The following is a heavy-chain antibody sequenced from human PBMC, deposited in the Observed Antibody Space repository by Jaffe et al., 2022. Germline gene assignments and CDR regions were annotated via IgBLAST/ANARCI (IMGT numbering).Heavy chain of an antibody. CDR2: IKQDGSEK. CDR3: ATDHPGLLWFRELFPYYYYMDV. Sequence: EVQLVESGGGLVQPGGSLRLSCAASGFTFSSYWMSWVRQAPGKGLEWVANIKQDGSEKYYVDSVKGRFTISRDNAKNSLYLQMNSLRAEDTAVYYCATDHPGLLWFRELFPYYYYMDVWGKGTTVTVSS. CDR1: GFTFSSYW. V-gene: IGHV3-7*01. D-gene: IGHD3-10*01. J-gene: IGHJ6*03.